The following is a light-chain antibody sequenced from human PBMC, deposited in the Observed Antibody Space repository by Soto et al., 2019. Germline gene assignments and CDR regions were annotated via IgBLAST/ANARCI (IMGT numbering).Light chain of an antibody. CDR2: GAS. CDR1: QSVSSSY. Sequence: EIVLTQSPGTLSLSPGERATLSCRASQSVSSSYLAWYQQKPGQAPRLLIYGASSRVTGIPDWFSGSGSGTDFTLTISRLESEDFAVYYCQQYGSSPPYTFGQGTKLEIK. CDR3: QQYGSSPPYT. J-gene: IGKJ2*01. V-gene: IGKV3-20*01.